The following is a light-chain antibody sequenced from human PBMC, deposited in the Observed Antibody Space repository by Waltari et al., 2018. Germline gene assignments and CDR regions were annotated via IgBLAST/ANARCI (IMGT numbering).Light chain of an antibody. J-gene: IGLJ3*02. V-gene: IGLV3-25*03. CDR3: QSADTSIANVV. Sequence: SFVLTQPPSVSVSPGQTARITCSVEALSRPYFYWYQQRPGQAPLLLIFKDKERPSGIPERFSGSSSGTTVTLTITSVQAEDEADYFCQSADTSIANVVFGGGTKLTVL. CDR2: KDK. CDR1: ALSRPY.